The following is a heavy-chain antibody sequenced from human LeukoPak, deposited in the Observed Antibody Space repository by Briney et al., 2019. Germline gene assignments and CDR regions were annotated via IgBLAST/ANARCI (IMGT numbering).Heavy chain of an antibody. Sequence: KPSETLSLTCAVYGGSFSGYYWSWIRQPPGKGLEWSGEINHRGSTNYDASLKSRVTISVDTSKNQFSLKLSSVTAADTAVYYCAREEDCSGGICYLGNAFDIWGQGTMVTVSS. V-gene: IGHV4-34*01. CDR3: AREEDCSGGICYLGNAFDI. CDR1: GGSFSGYY. J-gene: IGHJ3*02. CDR2: INHRGST. D-gene: IGHD2-15*01.